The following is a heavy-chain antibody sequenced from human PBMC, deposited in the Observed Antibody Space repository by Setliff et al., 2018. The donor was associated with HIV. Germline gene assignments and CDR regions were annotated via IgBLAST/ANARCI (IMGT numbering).Heavy chain of an antibody. CDR1: GGYISSSSYY. V-gene: IGHV4-39*07. J-gene: IGHJ6*02. CDR3: ARDSPNANFGVVISDV. D-gene: IGHD3-3*01. CDR2: IYYSGST. Sequence: SETLSLTCSVSGGYISSSSYYWGWIRQPPGKGLEWIGSIYYSGSTYYNPSLKSRVTISVDTSKNQFSLKLSSVTAADTAVYYCARDSPNANFGVVISDVWGQGTTVTVSS.